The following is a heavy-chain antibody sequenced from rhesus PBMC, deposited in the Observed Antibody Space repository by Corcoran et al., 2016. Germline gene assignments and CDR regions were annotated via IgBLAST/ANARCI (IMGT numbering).Heavy chain of an antibody. CDR2: ICGSGRTP. CDR3: ARAGDSGYYFVDY. CDR1: GYSISSGYD. J-gene: IGHJ4*01. D-gene: IGHD3-28*01. Sequence: QVQLQESGPGVVKPSETLSLTCAVSGYSISSGYDWSWIRQRQGKGLEWIVYICGSGRTPTYNPSLKNRVPISKDTSKNQFSLKLSSVTAADTAVYYCARAGDSGYYFVDYWGQGVLVTVSS. V-gene: IGHV4-127*01.